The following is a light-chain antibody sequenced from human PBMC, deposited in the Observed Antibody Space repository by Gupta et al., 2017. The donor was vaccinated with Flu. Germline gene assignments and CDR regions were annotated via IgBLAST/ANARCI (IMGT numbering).Light chain of an antibody. CDR3: QSYDSSLSGRWV. CDR2: GNS. CDR1: SSNIGAGYD. J-gene: IGLJ3*02. V-gene: IGLV1-40*01. Sequence: QYVLTQPPSVSGAPGQRVTISCTGRSSNIGAGYDVHWYQQLPGTAPKLLIYGNSNRPSGVPDRFSGSKSGTSASLAITGFQAEDEADYYCQSYDSSLSGRWVFGGGTKLTVL.